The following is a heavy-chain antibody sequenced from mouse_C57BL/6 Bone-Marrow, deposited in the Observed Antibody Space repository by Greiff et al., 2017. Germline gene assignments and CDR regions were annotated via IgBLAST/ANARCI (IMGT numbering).Heavy chain of an antibody. CDR1: GYTFTDYY. CDR2: IYPGSGNT. J-gene: IGHJ4*01. CDR3: ARRGYDGYYYAMDY. V-gene: IGHV1-76*01. D-gene: IGHD2-3*01. Sequence: VQLQESGAELVRPGASVKLSCKASGYTFTDYYINWVKQRPGQGLEWIARIYPGSGNTYYNEKFKGKATLTAEKSSSTAYMQLSSLTSEDSAVYFGARRGYDGYYYAMDYWGQGTSVTVSS.